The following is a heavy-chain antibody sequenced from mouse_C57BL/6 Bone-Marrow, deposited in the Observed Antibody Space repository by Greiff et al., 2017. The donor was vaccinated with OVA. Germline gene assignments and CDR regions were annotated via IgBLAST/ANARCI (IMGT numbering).Heavy chain of an antibody. D-gene: IGHD2-3*01. Sequence: QVQLKESGAELARPGASVKLSCKASGYTFTSYWITWVKQRPGQGLEWIGDIYPGSGSTNYNEKFKSKATLTVDTSSSTAYMQLSSLTSEDSAVYYCANIYDGYSPFAYWGQGTLVTVSA. V-gene: IGHV1-55*01. CDR2: IYPGSGST. CDR3: ANIYDGYSPFAY. CDR1: GYTFTSYW. J-gene: IGHJ3*01.